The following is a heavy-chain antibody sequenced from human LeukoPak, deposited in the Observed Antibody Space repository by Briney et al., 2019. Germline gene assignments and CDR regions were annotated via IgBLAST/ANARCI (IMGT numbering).Heavy chain of an antibody. J-gene: IGHJ2*01. D-gene: IGHD5-18*01. CDR3: AREAGTPMVPSWYFDL. Sequence: PGGSLRLSCVASGPAFKSYWMHWVRQAPGKGLVWVSRIKSDGSSTSYADSVKGRFTISRDNAKNTLYLQMNSLRAEDTAVYYCAREAGTPMVPSWYFDLWGRGTLVTVSS. CDR2: IKSDGSST. CDR1: GPAFKSYW. V-gene: IGHV3-74*01.